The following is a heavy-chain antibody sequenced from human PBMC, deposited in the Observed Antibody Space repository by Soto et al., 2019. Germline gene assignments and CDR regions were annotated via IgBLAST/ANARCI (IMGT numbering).Heavy chain of an antibody. V-gene: IGHV3-7*05. CDR3: AKDIVVVVGATPVWWFDP. CDR1: GFTFSSYW. J-gene: IGHJ5*02. Sequence: EVQLVESGGGLVQPGGSLRLSCAASGFTFSSYWMSWVRQAPGKGLEWVANIKQDGSEKYYVDSVKGGFTISRDNAKNSLYLQMNSLRAEDTAVYYCAKDIVVVVGATPVWWFDPWGQGTLVTVSS. CDR2: IKQDGSEK. D-gene: IGHD2-15*01.